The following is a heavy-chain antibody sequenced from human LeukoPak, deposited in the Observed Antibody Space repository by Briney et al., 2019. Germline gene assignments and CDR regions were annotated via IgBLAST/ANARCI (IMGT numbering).Heavy chain of an antibody. V-gene: IGHV4-59*01. J-gene: IGHJ4*02. CDR3: ARRALGGYDLFDY. Sequence: PSETLSLTCTVSGGSISPYYWSWIRQPPGKGLEWIGYIYYSGSTNYNPSLKSRVTISVDTSKNQFSLKLSSVTAADTAVYYCARRALGGYDLFDYWGQGTLVTVSS. CDR2: IYYSGST. CDR1: GGSISPYY. D-gene: IGHD5-12*01.